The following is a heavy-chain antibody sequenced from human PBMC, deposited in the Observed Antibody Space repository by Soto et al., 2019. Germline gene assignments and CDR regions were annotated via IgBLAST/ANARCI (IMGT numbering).Heavy chain of an antibody. CDR1: GFTFSSYG. Sequence: QVQLVESGGGVVQPGRSLRLSCAASGFTFSSYGMHWVRQAPGKGLEWVAVIWYDGSNKYYADSVKGRFTISRDNSKNTLDLQMNSLRAEDTAVYYCARGVAVAGPPTTPSDYWGQGTLVTVSS. CDR2: IWYDGSNK. D-gene: IGHD6-19*01. V-gene: IGHV3-33*01. J-gene: IGHJ4*02. CDR3: ARGVAVAGPPTTPSDY.